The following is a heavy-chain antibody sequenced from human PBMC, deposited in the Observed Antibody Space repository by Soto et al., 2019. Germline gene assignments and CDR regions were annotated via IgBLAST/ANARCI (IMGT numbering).Heavy chain of an antibody. J-gene: IGHJ4*02. CDR1: GGSISSYY. V-gene: IGHV4-59*01. CDR3: ASFGGTYSFDY. Sequence: PSETLSLTCTVSGGSISSYYWSWIRQPPGQGLEWIGNIYSSGSTNYNPSLKSRVTMSVDTSKNQISLKLSSLTAADTAVYYCASFGGTYSFDYWGRGNRVT. D-gene: IGHD3-3*01. CDR2: IYSSGST.